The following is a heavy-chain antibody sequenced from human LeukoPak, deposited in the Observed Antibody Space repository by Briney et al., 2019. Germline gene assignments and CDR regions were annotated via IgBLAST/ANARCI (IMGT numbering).Heavy chain of an antibody. CDR1: GESFSGYY. CDR2: INHSGST. V-gene: IGHV4-34*01. D-gene: IGHD6-13*01. J-gene: IGHJ4*02. CDR3: ATDSSSWTRNGPFRY. Sequence: SETLSLTCAVYGESFSGYYWSWIRQPPGKGLEWIGEINHSGSTNYNPSLKSRVTISVDTSKNQFSLKLSSVTAADTAVYYCATDSSSWTRNGPFRYWGQGTLVTVSS.